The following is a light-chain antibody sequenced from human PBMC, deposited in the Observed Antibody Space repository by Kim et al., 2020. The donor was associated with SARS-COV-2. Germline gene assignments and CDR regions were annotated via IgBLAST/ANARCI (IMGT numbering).Light chain of an antibody. V-gene: IGKV3-15*01. CDR1: QSVSSN. CDR2: GVY. J-gene: IGKJ4*01. Sequence: PGERATLSCRASQSVSSNLAWYQQKPGQAPRLLIYGVYTRATGTPARFSGSGSGTEFTLTISSLQSEDFAVYYCQQYNNWPPLTFGGGTKVDIK. CDR3: QQYNNWPPLT.